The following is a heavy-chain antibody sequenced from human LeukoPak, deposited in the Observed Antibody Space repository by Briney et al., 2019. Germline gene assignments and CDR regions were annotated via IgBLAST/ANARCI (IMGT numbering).Heavy chain of an antibody. CDR2: INRSGGST. V-gene: IGHV1-46*03. CDR3: ARGLRDYDFWSGYYFDY. D-gene: IGHD3-3*01. Sequence: ASVKVSCKASGYTFTSYYMHWVRQAPGQGLEWMGIINRSGGSTSYAQKFQGRVTMTRDTSTSTVYMELSSLRSEDTAVYYCARGLRDYDFWSGYYFDYWGQGTLVTVSS. J-gene: IGHJ4*02. CDR1: GYTFTSYY.